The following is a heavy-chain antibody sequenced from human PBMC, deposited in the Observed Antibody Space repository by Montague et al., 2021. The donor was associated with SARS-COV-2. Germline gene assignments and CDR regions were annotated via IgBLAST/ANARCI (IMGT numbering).Heavy chain of an antibody. V-gene: IGHV4-38-2*02. CDR1: VYSISIGYY. CDR2: ISYIVKT. CDR3: VRVLDNRVRDY. D-gene: IGHD3/OR15-3a*01. Sequence: SETLSLTCSGSVYSISIGYYWSWIRQTPGKGLECVGCISYIVKTYYSPSLKSRLTISLDSSKNQFSLHARSVTAADTAVYYCVRVLDNRVRDYWGQGTLVTVSS. J-gene: IGHJ4*02.